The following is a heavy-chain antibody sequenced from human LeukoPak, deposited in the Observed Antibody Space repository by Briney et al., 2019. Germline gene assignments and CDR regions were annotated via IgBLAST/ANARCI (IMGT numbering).Heavy chain of an antibody. D-gene: IGHD6-13*01. CDR2: INPSGGRT. CDR3: ARDLKQQLVRGWFDP. Sequence: VASVKVSCKASGYTFTSYYMHWVRQAPGQGLEWMGIINPSGGRTSYAQKFQGRVTMTRDTSTSTVYMELSSLRSEDTAVYYCARDLKQQLVRGWFDPWGQGTLVTVSS. CDR1: GYTFTSYY. V-gene: IGHV1-46*01. J-gene: IGHJ5*02.